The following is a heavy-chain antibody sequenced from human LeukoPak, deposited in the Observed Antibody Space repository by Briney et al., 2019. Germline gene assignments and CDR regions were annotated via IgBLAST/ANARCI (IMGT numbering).Heavy chain of an antibody. D-gene: IGHD2-2*01. V-gene: IGHV4-39*07. Sequence: SETLSLTCTVSGGSLTDGDYYWGWVRQPPGTGLQWIATTYEGASLKSRVSISLDTSKNQFFLRLTSVTAADTAVYYCARILGYCSSTSCYPYFDLWGRGTLVTVSS. CDR3: ARILGYCSSTSCYPYFDL. CDR2: T. CDR1: GGSLTDGDYY. J-gene: IGHJ2*01.